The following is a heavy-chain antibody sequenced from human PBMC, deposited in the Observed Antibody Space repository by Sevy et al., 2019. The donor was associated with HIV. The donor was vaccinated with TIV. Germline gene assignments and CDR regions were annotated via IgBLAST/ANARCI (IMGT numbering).Heavy chain of an antibody. CDR3: AKGIGYSNGWYSWFDS. J-gene: IGHJ5*01. V-gene: IGHV3-9*01. Sequence: GGSLRLSCVASGFTFDDYAMHWVRQPPGKGPEWVSGSSWNSGSIGYAGSVKGRFTISRDNAKNSLYLQMNSLRVEDTALYYCAKGIGYSNGWYSWFDSWGQGTLVTVSS. CDR2: SSWNSGSI. CDR1: GFTFDDYA. D-gene: IGHD6-19*01.